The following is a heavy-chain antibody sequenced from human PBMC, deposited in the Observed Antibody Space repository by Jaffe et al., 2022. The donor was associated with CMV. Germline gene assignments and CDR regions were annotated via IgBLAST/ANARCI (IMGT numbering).Heavy chain of an antibody. V-gene: IGHV3-33*08. CDR2: IWYDGSNK. CDR1: GFTFSSYG. D-gene: IGHD3-9*01. J-gene: IGHJ4*02. CDR3: ARDGPEGNYDILTGYYKGGFDY. Sequence: QVQLVESGGGVVQPGRSLRLSCAASGFTFSSYGMHWVRQAPGKGLEWVAVIWYDGSNKYYADSVKGRFTISRDNSKNTLYLQMNSLRAEDTAVYYCARDGPEGNYDILTGYYKGGFDYWGQGTLVTVSS.